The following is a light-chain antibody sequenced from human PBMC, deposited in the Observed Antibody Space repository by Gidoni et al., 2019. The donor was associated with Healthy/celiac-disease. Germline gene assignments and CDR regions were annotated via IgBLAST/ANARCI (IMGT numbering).Light chain of an antibody. CDR3: QQYGSSPLT. CDR2: GAS. CDR1: QSVSSSY. J-gene: IGKJ4*01. V-gene: IGKV3-20*01. Sequence: EIVLTQSPGTRSLSPGERATLSCRASQSVSSSYLAWYQQKPGQAPRLLIYGASSRATGVPDRCSGSGSGTYFTITISRLEPEEFAVYYCQQYGSSPLTFGGGTKVEIK.